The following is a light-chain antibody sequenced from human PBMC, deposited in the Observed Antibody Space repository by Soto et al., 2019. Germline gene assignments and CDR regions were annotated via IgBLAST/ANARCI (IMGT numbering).Light chain of an antibody. CDR1: QNVYNN. Sequence: ENVMIPSPATPFASPGGGAPLPRKAGQNVYNNLAWYQQRPGQPPRLLIYDASTRATGISARFSGSGYGTEFTLTISSLQSEDFAVYFCQQCRNWPLTFGGGTKVDIK. CDR3: QQCRNWPLT. J-gene: IGKJ4*01. V-gene: IGKV3-15*01. CDR2: DAS.